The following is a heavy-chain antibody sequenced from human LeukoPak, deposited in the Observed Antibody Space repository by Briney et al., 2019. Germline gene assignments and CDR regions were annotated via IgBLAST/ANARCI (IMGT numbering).Heavy chain of an antibody. CDR1: ALTFSSYA. V-gene: IGHV3-23*01. D-gene: IGHD3-22*01. CDR2: ISGSGGIT. Sequence: GGSLRLSCAASALTFSSYAMSWVRQAPGKGLEWVSAISGSGGITYCADSVKGRFTISRDNSKNTLYLQMNSLRAEDTAVYYCAKARLSSVVITNFDYWGQGTLVTVSS. CDR3: AKARLSSVVITNFDY. J-gene: IGHJ4*02.